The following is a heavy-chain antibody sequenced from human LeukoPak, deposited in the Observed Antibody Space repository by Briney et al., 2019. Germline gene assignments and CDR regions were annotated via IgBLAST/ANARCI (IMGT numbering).Heavy chain of an antibody. CDR3: ARVVVAATRFSDY. J-gene: IGHJ4*02. CDR2: ISAYNGNT. CDR1: GYTFTSYG. V-gene: IGHV1-18*01. D-gene: IGHD2-15*01. Sequence: GASGKVSCKASGYTFTSYGISWVRQAPGQGLEWMGWISAYNGNTNYAQKLQGRVTMTTDTSTSTAYIELRSLRSDDTAVYYCARVVVAATRFSDYWGQGTLVTVSS.